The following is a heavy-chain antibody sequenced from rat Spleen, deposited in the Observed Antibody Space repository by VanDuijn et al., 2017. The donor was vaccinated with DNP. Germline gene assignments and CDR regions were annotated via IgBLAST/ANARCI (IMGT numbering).Heavy chain of an antibody. CDR3: ARHRTIMPYYYAMDA. CDR1: GFTFSNYG. Sequence: EVQLVESGGGVVQPGRSMKLSCAASGFTFSNYGMAWVRQAPAKGLEWVATISYNGGSPYYRDSVKGRFTISRDNAQSTLYLQMDSLRSEDTATYYCARHRTIMPYYYAMDAWGQGASVTVSS. J-gene: IGHJ4*01. V-gene: IGHV5-29*01. D-gene: IGHD3-8*01. CDR2: ISYNGGSP.